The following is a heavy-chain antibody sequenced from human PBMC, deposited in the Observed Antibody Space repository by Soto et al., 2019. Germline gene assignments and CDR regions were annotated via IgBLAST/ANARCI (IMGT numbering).Heavy chain of an antibody. CDR1: GYTFTSYG. J-gene: IGHJ4*02. CDR2: ISAYNGNT. D-gene: IGHD2-2*01. Sequence: ASVKVSCKASGYTFTSYGISWVRQAPGQGLEWMGWISAYNGNTNYAQKLQGRVTMTTDTSTSTAYMELRSLRSDDTAVYYCARECVNCSSTSCSLYYFDYWGQGTLVTVSS. V-gene: IGHV1-18*04. CDR3: ARECVNCSSTSCSLYYFDY.